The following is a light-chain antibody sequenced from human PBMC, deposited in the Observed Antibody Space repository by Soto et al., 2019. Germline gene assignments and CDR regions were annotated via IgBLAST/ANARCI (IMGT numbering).Light chain of an antibody. CDR3: QQYGISPFT. CDR1: QSVSSPY. J-gene: IGKJ3*01. Sequence: EVVLTQSPVTLSLSPGERATLSCRASQSVSSPYLAWYQQKPGQPPRLLIYGASSRATDIPDRFIGSGSGTEFTLTIARLAPEDFAMYYCQQYGISPFTFGPGTKLDI. V-gene: IGKV3-20*01. CDR2: GAS.